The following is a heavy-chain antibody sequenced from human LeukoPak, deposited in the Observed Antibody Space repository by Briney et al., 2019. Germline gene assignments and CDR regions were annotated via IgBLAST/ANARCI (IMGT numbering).Heavy chain of an antibody. D-gene: IGHD2-15*01. CDR1: GFTFSDYI. J-gene: IGHJ3*02. V-gene: IGHV3-72*01. CDR2: IRRGTNSYTT. Sequence: LPGGSLRLSCAASGFTFSDYILDWVRQAPGKGLGWVGRIRRGTNSYTTEYAASVKGRFIISRDDSKNSVYLHMNSLKTEDTAVYHCTRDGGEGGSSAFDIWGQGTMVTVSS. CDR3: TRDGGEGGSSAFDI.